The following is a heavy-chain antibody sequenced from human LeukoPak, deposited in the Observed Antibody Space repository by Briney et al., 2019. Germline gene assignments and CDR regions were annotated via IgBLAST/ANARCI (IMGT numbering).Heavy chain of an antibody. CDR3: AKDKIWFGQLLDS. V-gene: IGHV3-30*18. D-gene: IGHD3-10*01. CDR2: ISNDGSNK. J-gene: IGHJ4*02. CDR1: GFTFSSYT. Sequence: GGSLRLSCAASGFTFSSYTMNWVRQAPGKGLEWVAVISNDGSNKYYADSVKGRFTISRDNSKNTLYLQMNSLRAEDTAVYYCAKDKIWFGQLLDSWGQGTLVTVSS.